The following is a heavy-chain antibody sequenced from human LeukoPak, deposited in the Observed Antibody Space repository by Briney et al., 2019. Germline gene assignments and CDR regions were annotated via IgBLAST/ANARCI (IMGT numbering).Heavy chain of an antibody. V-gene: IGHV4-4*07. D-gene: IGHD3-22*01. CDR3: ARMRPYDSTGYSPGHYMDV. Sequence: SETLSLTCSVSGGPIYSYYWSWILQTAGKGLEWIGRFYVGVGPNYNPSLKSRVTMSVDTSKNQFVLKLSAVTAADTAVYYCARMRPYDSTGYSPGHYMDVWGKGTTVTVYS. CDR1: GGPIYSYY. CDR2: FYVGVGP. J-gene: IGHJ6*03.